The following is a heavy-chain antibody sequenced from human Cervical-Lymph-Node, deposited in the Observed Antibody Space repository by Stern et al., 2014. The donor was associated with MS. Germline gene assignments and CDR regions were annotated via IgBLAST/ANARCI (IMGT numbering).Heavy chain of an antibody. D-gene: IGHD6-6*01. J-gene: IGHJ5*02. CDR3: ARGLVVSSSLWFDP. CDR2: MNPNSGNT. CDR1: GYTFINYD. Sequence: QVQLGQSGAEVKKPGASVKVSCKASGYTFINYDINWVRQAPGRGLEWIGWMNPNSGNTGYAQEFQGRVTMTTNTSISTVYMELSSLTSDDTAVYYCARGLVVSSSLWFDPWGQGTLVTVSS. V-gene: IGHV1-8*01.